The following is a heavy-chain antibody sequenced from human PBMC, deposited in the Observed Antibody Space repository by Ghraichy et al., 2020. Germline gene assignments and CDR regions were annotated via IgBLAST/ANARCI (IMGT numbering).Heavy chain of an antibody. CDR3: ARDVFCGDTNCFTGSWFDA. V-gene: IGHV3-74*01. CDR2: IKSDGSTT. J-gene: IGHJ5*02. Sequence: LSLTCAASGFTFNNYWMHWVRQAPGKGLVWVSSIKSDGSTTDYADSVKGRFTISRDNAKNTLYLQMNSMRVEDTAVYYCARDVFCGDTNCFTGSWFDAWGQGTPVTVSS. CDR1: GFTFNNYW. D-gene: IGHD2-21*01.